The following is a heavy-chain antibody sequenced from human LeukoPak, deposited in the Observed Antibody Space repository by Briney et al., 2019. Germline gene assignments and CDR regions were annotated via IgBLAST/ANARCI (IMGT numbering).Heavy chain of an antibody. Sequence: GGSLRLSCAASGFTFSDYYMSWIRQAPGKWLEWVSYISSSGNSISYADSVKGRFTISRDNAKNSLYLQMNSLRAEDTAVYYCTRDQVSVAGTGIDYWGQGTLVTVSS. CDR2: ISSSGNSI. CDR3: TRDQVSVAGTGIDY. CDR1: GFTFSDYY. J-gene: IGHJ4*02. V-gene: IGHV3-11*04. D-gene: IGHD6-19*01.